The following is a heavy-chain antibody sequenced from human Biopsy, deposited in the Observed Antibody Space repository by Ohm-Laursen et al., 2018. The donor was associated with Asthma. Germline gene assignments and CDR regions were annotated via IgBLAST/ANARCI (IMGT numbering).Heavy chain of an antibody. CDR3: VRAVRNEQWLAPFDY. CDR1: GGSISSFY. CDR2: VYWTGST. V-gene: IGHV4-59*01. D-gene: IGHD6-19*01. J-gene: IGHJ4*02. Sequence: GTLSLTYSVYGGSISSFYWSWIRQSPEKGLEWMGYVYWTGSTNYNPSLKSRITMSVDTSKNRTFLELTSVTAADTAIYYCVRAVRNEQWLAPFDYWGQGKPVTVSS.